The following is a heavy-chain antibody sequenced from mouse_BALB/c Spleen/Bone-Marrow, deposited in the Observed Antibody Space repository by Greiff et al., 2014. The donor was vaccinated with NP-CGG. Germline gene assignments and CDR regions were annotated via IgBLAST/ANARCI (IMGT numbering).Heavy chain of an antibody. CDR2: IDPANGNT. J-gene: IGHJ3*01. D-gene: IGHD1-1*01. CDR3: APYDNGSSQFAY. CDR1: GFNIKDTY. V-gene: IGHV14-3*02. Sequence: VQLQQSGAELVKPGASVKLSCTASGFNIKDTYMHWVKQRPEQGLEWIGRIDPANGNTKYDPKFQGKATLTADTSSNTAYLQLSSMTAEDTAVYYCAPYDNGSSQFAYWGQGTLVTVSA.